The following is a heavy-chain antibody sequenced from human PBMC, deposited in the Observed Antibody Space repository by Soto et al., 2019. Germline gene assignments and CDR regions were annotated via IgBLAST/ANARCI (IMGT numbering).Heavy chain of an antibody. CDR2: IYYSGST. D-gene: IGHD5-18*01. J-gene: IGHJ6*02. V-gene: IGHV4-31*03. Sequence: LSLICTVSGGSISSGGYYWSWIRQHPGKGLEWIGYIYYSGSTYYNPSLKSRVTISVDTSKNQFSLKLSSVTAADTAVYYCARGGYSYGLSPSGTYGMDVWGQGTTVTVSS. CDR1: GGSISSGGYY. CDR3: ARGGYSYGLSPSGTYGMDV.